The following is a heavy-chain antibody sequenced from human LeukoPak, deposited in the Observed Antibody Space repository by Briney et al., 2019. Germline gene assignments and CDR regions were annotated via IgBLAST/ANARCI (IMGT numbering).Heavy chain of an antibody. CDR2: IYYSGST. Sequence: PSETLSLTCTVSGGSISSYYWSWIRQPPGKGLEWIAYIYYSGSTNYNPSLKSRVTISVDTSKNQFSLKLSSVTAADTAVYYCARGGTMVRGVGWFDPWGQGTLVTVSS. D-gene: IGHD3-10*01. CDR3: ARGGTMVRGVGWFDP. CDR1: GGSISSYY. J-gene: IGHJ5*02. V-gene: IGHV4-59*08.